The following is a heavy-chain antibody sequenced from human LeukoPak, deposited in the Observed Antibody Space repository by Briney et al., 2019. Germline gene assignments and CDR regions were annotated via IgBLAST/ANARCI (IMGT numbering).Heavy chain of an antibody. Sequence: ASVKVSCKASGGTFSSYAISWVQQAPGQGLEWMGSIIPILGIANYAQKFQGRVTITADKSTSTAYMELSSLRSEDTAVYYCARGDYDNPYGMDVWGQGTTVTVSS. CDR2: IIPILGIA. V-gene: IGHV1-69*04. CDR1: GGTFSSYA. D-gene: IGHD3-22*01. J-gene: IGHJ6*02. CDR3: ARGDYDNPYGMDV.